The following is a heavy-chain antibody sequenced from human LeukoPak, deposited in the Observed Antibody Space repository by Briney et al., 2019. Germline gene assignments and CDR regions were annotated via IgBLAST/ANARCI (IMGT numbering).Heavy chain of an antibody. J-gene: IGHJ3*02. CDR2: IYPGDSDT. D-gene: IGHD4-17*01. V-gene: IGHV5-51*01. CDR1: GYSFTSYW. Sequence: EESLKISCKGSGYSFTSYWIGWVRQMPGKGLEWTGIIYPGDSDTRYSPSFQGQVTISADKSISTAYLQWSSLKASDTAMYYCASPTTVTTIAFDIWGQGTMVTVSS. CDR3: ASPTTVTTIAFDI.